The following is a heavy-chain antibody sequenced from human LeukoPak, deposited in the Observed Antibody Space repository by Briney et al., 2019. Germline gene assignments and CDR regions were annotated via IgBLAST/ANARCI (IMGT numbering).Heavy chain of an antibody. CDR2: ISSSGSYI. V-gene: IGHV3-21*01. CDR1: GFTFSSYS. J-gene: IGHJ4*02. Sequence: GGSLRLSCAASGFTFSSYSMNWVRQSPGKGLEWVSSISSSGSYIYYADSVKGRFTISRDNAKNSLYLQMNSLRAEDTAVYSCARGRLTTSIDYWGQGTLVTVSS. D-gene: IGHD4/OR15-4a*01. CDR3: ARGRLTTSIDY.